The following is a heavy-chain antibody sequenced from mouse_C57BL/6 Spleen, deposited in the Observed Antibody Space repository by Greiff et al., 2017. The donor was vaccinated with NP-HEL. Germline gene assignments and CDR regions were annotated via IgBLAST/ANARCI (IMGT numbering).Heavy chain of an antibody. CDR1: GYTFTSYW. Sequence: QVQLKQPGAELVRPGSSVKLSCKASGYTFTSYWMHWVKQRPIQGLEWIGNIDPSDSETHYNQKFKDKATLTVDKSSSTAYMQLSSLTSEDSAVYYCARWLDYAMDYWGQGTSVTVSS. V-gene: IGHV1-52*01. CDR3: ARWLDYAMDY. D-gene: IGHD2-2*01. J-gene: IGHJ4*01. CDR2: IDPSDSET.